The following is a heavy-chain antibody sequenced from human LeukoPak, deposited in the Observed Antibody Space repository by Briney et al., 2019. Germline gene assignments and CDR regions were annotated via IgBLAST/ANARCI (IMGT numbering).Heavy chain of an antibody. CDR1: GGSISSYY. CDR3: VRDPTGDYGVLSAFDI. J-gene: IGHJ3*02. CDR2: IYYSGST. V-gene: IGHV4-59*01. Sequence: PSETLSLTCTVSGGSISSYYWSWIRQPPGKGLEWIGYIYYSGSTNYNPSLKSRVTISVDTSKNQFSLKLSSVTAADTAVYYCVRDPTGDYGVLSAFDIWGQGTMVTVSS. D-gene: IGHD4-17*01.